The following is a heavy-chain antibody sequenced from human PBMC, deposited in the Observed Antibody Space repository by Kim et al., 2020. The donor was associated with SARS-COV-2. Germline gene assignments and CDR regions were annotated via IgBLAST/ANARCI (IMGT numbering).Heavy chain of an antibody. J-gene: IGHJ4*02. D-gene: IGHD2-2*01. Sequence: VKGRFTISRDNSKNTLYLQMNSLRAEDTAVYYCAKDPRYCSSTSCYGRDYWGQGTLVTVSS. CDR3: AKDPRYCSSTSCYGRDY. V-gene: IGHV3-23*01.